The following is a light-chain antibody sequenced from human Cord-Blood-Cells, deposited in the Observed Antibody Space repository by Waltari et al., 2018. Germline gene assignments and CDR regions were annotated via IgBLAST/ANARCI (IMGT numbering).Light chain of an antibody. V-gene: IGLV1-47*01. CDR3: AAWDDSLSGWV. CDR2: RNN. Sequence: QSVLTQPPSASGTPGQRVTISCSGSSSNIGSNYVYWYQQLPGTALKLLIYRNNRRHSGVPDRCSGSKAGTSASLAISGLRSEDEADYYCAAWDDSLSGWVFGGGTKLTVL. CDR1: SSNIGSNY. J-gene: IGLJ3*02.